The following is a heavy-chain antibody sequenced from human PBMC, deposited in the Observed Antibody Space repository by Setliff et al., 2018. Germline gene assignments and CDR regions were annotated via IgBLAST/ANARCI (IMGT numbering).Heavy chain of an antibody. Sequence: ASVKVSCKTSGYMFTTYGISWVRQDPGQGLEWMGWIRVYDGYTDYAQKFQGRVTMTKDTSTSTAYMELRSLRPDDTAVYYCVRDLGQWALDFWGRGTLVTVSS. CDR2: IRVYDGYT. CDR1: GYMFTTYG. CDR3: VRDLGQWALDF. J-gene: IGHJ4*02. D-gene: IGHD1-26*01. V-gene: IGHV1-18*01.